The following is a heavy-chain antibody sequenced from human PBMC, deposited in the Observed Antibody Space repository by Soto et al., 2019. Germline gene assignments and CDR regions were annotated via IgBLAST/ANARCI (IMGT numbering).Heavy chain of an antibody. D-gene: IGHD3-22*01. J-gene: IGHJ6*02. CDR2: IYPGDSDT. CDR1: GYSFTSYW. CDR3: AMGPYYYDSSGPQSYYYGMDV. V-gene: IGHV5-51*01. Sequence: PGESLKISCKGSGYSFTSYWIGCVRQMPGKGLEWMGIIYPGDSDTRYSPSFQGQVTISADKSISTAYLQWSSLKASDTAMYYCAMGPYYYDSSGPQSYYYGMDVWGQGTTVTVSS.